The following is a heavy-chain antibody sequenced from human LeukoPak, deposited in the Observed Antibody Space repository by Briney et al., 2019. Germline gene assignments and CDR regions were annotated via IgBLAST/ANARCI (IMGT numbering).Heavy chain of an antibody. J-gene: IGHJ6*02. D-gene: IGHD3-3*01. CDR2: LSYDGSNK. Sequence: GGSLRLSCAASGFTFSSYAMHWVRQAPGKGLEWVAVLSYDGSNKYYADSVKGRFTISRDNSKNTLYLQMNSLRAEDTAVYYCARDQPTSITIFGVVIGYGMDVWGQGTTVTVSS. CDR3: ARDQPTSITIFGVVIGYGMDV. V-gene: IGHV3-30*04. CDR1: GFTFSSYA.